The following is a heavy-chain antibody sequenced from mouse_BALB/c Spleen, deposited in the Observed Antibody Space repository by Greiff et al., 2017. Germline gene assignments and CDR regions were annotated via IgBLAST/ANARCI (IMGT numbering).Heavy chain of an antibody. D-gene: IGHD1-1*01. CDR1: GYTFTSYW. CDR3: ARSTDDY. CDR2: IYPGDGDT. Sequence: QVHVKQSGAELARPGASVKLSCKASGYTFTSYWMQWVKQRPGQGLEWIGAIYPGDGDTRYTQKFKGKATLTADKSSSTAYMQLSSLASEDSAVYYCARSTDDYWGQGTTLTVSS. V-gene: IGHV1-87*01. J-gene: IGHJ2*01.